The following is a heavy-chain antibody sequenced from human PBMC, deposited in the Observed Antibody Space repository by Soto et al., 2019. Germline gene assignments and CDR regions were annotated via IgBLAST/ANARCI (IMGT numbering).Heavy chain of an antibody. Sequence: SETLSLTCTFSGCSISSYYWSWIRQPPGKGLEWIGSIYYSGSTYYNPSLKSRVTVSVDTSKNQFSLKLSSVTAADTAVYYCARHPSDFWFDPWGQGTLVTVSS. CDR2: IYYSGST. D-gene: IGHD2-21*02. J-gene: IGHJ5*02. CDR1: GCSISSYY. CDR3: ARHPSDFWFDP. V-gene: IGHV4-39*01.